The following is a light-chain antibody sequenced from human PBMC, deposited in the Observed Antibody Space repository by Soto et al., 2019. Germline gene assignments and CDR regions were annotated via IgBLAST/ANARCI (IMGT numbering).Light chain of an antibody. CDR1: TSNIGSNT. CDR3: AAWDDSLNGVL. CDR2: SNT. V-gene: IGLV1-44*01. J-gene: IGLJ2*01. Sequence: QSVLTQPPSASGTPGQRVTISCSGSTSNIGSNTVNWYQQLPGTAPKFVIFSNTQRPSGVPDRFSGSKSGTSASLAISGLQSEDEADYYCAAWDDSLNGVLFGGGTKLTVL.